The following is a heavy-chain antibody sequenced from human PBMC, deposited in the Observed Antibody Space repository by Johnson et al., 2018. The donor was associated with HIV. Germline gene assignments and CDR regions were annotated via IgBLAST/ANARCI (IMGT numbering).Heavy chain of an antibody. Sequence: VQLVESGGGLVQPGGSLRLSCEASKFTFSNCAMSWVRQAPGKGLEWVSAISGSGGSTYYADSVKGRFTISRDNSKNTRYLQMNSLRAEDTAVYYCAKDLFSAAAGTRNAFDIWGQGTMVTVSS. J-gene: IGHJ3*02. CDR2: ISGSGGST. CDR3: AKDLFSAAAGTRNAFDI. V-gene: IGHV3-23*04. D-gene: IGHD6-13*01. CDR1: KFTFSNCA.